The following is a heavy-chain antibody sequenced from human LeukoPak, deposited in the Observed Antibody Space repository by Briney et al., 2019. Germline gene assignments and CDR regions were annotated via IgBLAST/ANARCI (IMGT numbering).Heavy chain of an antibody. CDR2: IIPIFGTA. CDR1: GGTFSSYA. CDR3: ARAGVVAATFYYYMDV. J-gene: IGHJ6*03. D-gene: IGHD2-15*01. V-gene: IGHV1-69*06. Sequence: SVKVSCKASGGTFSSYAISWVRQAPGQGLEWMGGIIPIFGTANYAQKFQGRVTITANKSTSTAYMELSSLRSEDTAVYYCARAGVVAATFYYYMDVWGKGTTVTVSS.